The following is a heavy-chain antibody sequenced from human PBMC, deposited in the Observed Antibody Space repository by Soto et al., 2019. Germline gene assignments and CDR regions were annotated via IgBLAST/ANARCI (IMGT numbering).Heavy chain of an antibody. V-gene: IGHV3-74*01. Sequence: EVQLVQSGGGLVQPGGSLRLSCAASGFTFKSHWMHWLRQGPGKELVWVSRISSDGSVTNYVDSVKGRFTSSRDNAKSTLYLQMNSLRVDDTAIYYCARPSYSTPAGLEEPFDYWGPGTMVTVSS. CDR2: ISSDGSVT. J-gene: IGHJ4*02. D-gene: IGHD6-13*01. CDR1: GFTFKSHW. CDR3: ARPSYSTPAGLEEPFDY.